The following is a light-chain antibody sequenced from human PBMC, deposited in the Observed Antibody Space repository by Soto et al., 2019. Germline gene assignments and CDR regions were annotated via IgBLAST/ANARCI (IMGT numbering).Light chain of an antibody. V-gene: IGLV1-44*01. J-gene: IGLJ1*01. CDR3: VAWDDSLNGHI. CDR2: SSN. CDR1: SSNIGSNS. Sequence: QSVLTQPHSASGTPGQRVTISCSGSSSNIGSNSVHWFQQVPGTAPKPLIYSSNQRPSGVPERFSGSKSGTSASLAISGLQSEDEADYYCVAWDDSLNGHIFGTGTKVTVL.